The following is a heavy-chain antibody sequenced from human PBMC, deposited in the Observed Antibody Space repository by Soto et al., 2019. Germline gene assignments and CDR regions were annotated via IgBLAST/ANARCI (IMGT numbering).Heavy chain of an antibody. V-gene: IGHV1-69*12. CDR1: GGTFSSYA. CDR3: ARRDPYYYDSSGYYDAFDI. CDR2: IIPIFGTA. J-gene: IGHJ3*02. D-gene: IGHD3-22*01. Sequence: QVQLVQSGAEVKKPGSSVKVSCKASGGTFSSYAISWVRQAPGQGLEWMGGIIPIFGTAIYAQKFQGRVTITADEXXSXATXEQSSLRAEDTAVYYCARRDPYYYDSSGYYDAFDIWGQGTMVTVSS.